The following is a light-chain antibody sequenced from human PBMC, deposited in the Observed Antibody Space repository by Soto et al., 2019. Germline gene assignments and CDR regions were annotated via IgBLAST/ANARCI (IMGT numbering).Light chain of an antibody. CDR1: QSVANN. V-gene: IGKV3-15*01. CDR2: GAS. CDR3: QQYNDWPRT. J-gene: IGKJ1*01. Sequence: EIVLTQSPGTLSLSPGERATLSCRASQSVANNFLAWHQQKPGQTHRLLIYGASTRATGIPARFSVSRSGTALILTISSLQSEDGAVYDCQQYNDWPRTFGQGTKVDI.